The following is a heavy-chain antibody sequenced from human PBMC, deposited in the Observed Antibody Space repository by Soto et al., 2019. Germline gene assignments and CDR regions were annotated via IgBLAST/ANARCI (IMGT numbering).Heavy chain of an antibody. CDR2: IYYSGST. J-gene: IGHJ5*02. CDR1: GGSISSSSYY. D-gene: IGHD2-2*01. Sequence: PSETLSLTCTVSGGSISSSSYYWGWIRQPPGKGLEWIGSIYYSGSTYYNPSLKSRVTISVDTSKNQFSLKLSSVTAADTAVYYCARQPNCSSTSSYLFSNWFDPWGHGTLVTVSS. CDR3: ARQPNCSSTSSYLFSNWFDP. V-gene: IGHV4-39*01.